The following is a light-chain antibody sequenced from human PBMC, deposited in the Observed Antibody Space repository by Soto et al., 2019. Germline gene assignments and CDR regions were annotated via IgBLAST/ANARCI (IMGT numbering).Light chain of an antibody. CDR1: QGIRND. CDR3: LQDYNYPRT. V-gene: IGKV1-6*01. J-gene: IGKJ1*01. CDR2: AAS. Sequence: TQMTQSPSSLSASVGDRVTTTCRASQGIRNDLGWFQQKPGKAPKLLIYAASSLQSGVPSRFSGSGSGTDFTLTISSLQPEDFATYYCLQDYNYPRTFGQGTKVDIK.